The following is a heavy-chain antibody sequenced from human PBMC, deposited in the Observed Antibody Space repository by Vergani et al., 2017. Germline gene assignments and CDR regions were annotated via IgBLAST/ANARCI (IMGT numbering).Heavy chain of an antibody. J-gene: IGHJ6*02. CDR2: ISHGAGNL. Sequence: LLESGGDLVQPGGSLRLSCAASRFTFSNFAMSWVRQAPGKGPEWVSTISHGAGNLYYADSVKGRFTISRDNSKNTLYLQMNSLRADDTAVYYCAKGVYCSSTSCYEGRGYYYGMGVWGQGTTVTFSS. D-gene: IGHD2-2*01. CDR1: RFTFSNFA. CDR3: AKGVYCSSTSCYEGRGYYYGMGV. V-gene: IGHV3-23*01.